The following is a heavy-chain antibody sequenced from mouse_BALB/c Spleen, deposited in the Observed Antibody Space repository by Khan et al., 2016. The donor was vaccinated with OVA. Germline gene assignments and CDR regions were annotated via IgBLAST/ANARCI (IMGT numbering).Heavy chain of an antibody. CDR1: GYIFTSYL. CDR2: IYPGTDNT. J-gene: IGHJ2*01. D-gene: IGHD3-2*02. V-gene: IGHV1-76*01. Sequence: VQLKESGAELVRPGASVKLSCKTSGYIFTSYLIHWVKQRSGQGLEWIARIYPGTDNTYYNENLKDKATLTADKSSSTAYMQLSSLKSEDSAVYFCAREEALYYFDYWGQGTTLTVSS. CDR3: AREEALYYFDY.